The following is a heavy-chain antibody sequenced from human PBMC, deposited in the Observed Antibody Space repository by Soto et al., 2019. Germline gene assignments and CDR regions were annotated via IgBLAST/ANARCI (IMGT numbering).Heavy chain of an antibody. Sequence: GGSLRLSCAASGFTFSSYAMSWVRQAPGKGLEWVSAISGSGGSTYYADSVKGRFTISRDNSKNTLYLQMNSLRAEDTAVYYCVKARPQRRFGELLSFDYWGQGTLVTVSS. CDR1: GFTFSSYA. V-gene: IGHV3-23*01. J-gene: IGHJ4*02. CDR3: VKARPQRRFGELLSFDY. D-gene: IGHD3-10*01. CDR2: ISGSGGST.